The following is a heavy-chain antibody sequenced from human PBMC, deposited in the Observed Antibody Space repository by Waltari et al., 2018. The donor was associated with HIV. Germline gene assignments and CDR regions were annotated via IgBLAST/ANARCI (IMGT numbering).Heavy chain of an antibody. CDR1: GGSFSGYY. V-gene: IGHV4-34*01. J-gene: IGHJ4*02. D-gene: IGHD3-22*01. Sequence: QVQLQQWGAGLLKPSETLSLTCAVYGGSFSGYYWSWIRQPPGKGLEWIGEINHSGSTNYSPSRKSRVTISVDTSKNQFSLKLSSVTAADTAVYYCARRRNRFDDSSGYYWDGTPFDYWGQGTLVTVSS. CDR3: ARRRNRFDDSSGYYWDGTPFDY. CDR2: INHSGST.